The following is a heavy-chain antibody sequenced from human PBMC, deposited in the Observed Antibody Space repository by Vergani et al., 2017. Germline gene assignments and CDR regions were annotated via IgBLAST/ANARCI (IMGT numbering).Heavy chain of an antibody. V-gene: IGHV4-61*02. CDR3: AREYPPLMATTT. D-gene: IGHD5-24*01. CDR1: GGSISSGSYY. J-gene: IGHJ5*02. Sequence: QVQLQESGPGLVKPSQTLSLTCTVSGGSISSGSYYWSWIRQPAGKGLEWIGRIYTSGSTNYNPSLKSRVTISVDTSKNQFSLELSSVTAADTAVYYCAREYPPLMATTTWGQGTLVTVSS. CDR2: IYTSGST.